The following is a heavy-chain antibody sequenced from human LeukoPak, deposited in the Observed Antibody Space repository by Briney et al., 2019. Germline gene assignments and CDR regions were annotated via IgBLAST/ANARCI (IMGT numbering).Heavy chain of an antibody. CDR2: IYYSGST. CDR3: ARGYSSSWYPFDY. D-gene: IGHD6-13*01. J-gene: IGHJ4*02. Sequence: SETLSLTCTVSGGSISSSSYYWGWIRQPPGKGLEWIGSIYYSGSTYYNPSLKSRVTISVDTSKNQFSLKLSSVTAADTAVYHCARGYSSSWYPFDYWGQGTLVTVSS. CDR1: GGSISSSSYY. V-gene: IGHV4-39*07.